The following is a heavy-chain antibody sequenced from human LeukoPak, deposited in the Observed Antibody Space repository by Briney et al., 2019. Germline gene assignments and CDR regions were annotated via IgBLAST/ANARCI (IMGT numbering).Heavy chain of an antibody. CDR2: ISAYNGNT. Sequence: GASVKVSCKASGYTFTSYGISWVRQAPGQWLEWMGWISAYNGNTNYAQKVQGRVTMAADTSTNTAYMELMSLRSDDTAVYFCATRGGYCNTGNCYKYYFDYWGHGTLVTVSS. D-gene: IGHD2-15*01. J-gene: IGHJ4*01. CDR3: ATRGGYCNTGNCYKYYFDY. V-gene: IGHV1-18*01. CDR1: GYTFTSYG.